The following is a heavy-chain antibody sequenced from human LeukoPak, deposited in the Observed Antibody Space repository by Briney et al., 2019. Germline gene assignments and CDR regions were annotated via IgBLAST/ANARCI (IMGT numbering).Heavy chain of an antibody. D-gene: IGHD6-19*01. CDR1: GGSISSYY. Sequence: SETLSLTCTVSGGSISSYYWNWIRQPPGKGLEWIGRIYTSGSTNYNPSLKSRVTISVDTSKNQSSLKLSSVTAADTAVYYCARVEQYDWYSDLWGRGTLVTVSS. J-gene: IGHJ2*01. CDR3: ARVEQYDWYSDL. CDR2: IYTSGST. V-gene: IGHV4-4*07.